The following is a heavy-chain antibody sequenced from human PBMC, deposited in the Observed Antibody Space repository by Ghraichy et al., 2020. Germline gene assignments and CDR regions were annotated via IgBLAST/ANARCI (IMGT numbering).Heavy chain of an antibody. CDR2: IKQDGSEK. V-gene: IGHV3-7*03. CDR1: GFTFSSYW. J-gene: IGHJ4*02. CDR3: ARDLNIWGVGATAVGY. D-gene: IGHD1-26*01. Sequence: GSLRLSCAASGFTFSSYWMSWVRQAPGKGLEWVANIKQDGSEKYYVDSVKGRFTISRDNAKNSLYLQMNSLRAEDTAVYYCARDLNIWGVGATAVGYWGQGTLVTVSS.